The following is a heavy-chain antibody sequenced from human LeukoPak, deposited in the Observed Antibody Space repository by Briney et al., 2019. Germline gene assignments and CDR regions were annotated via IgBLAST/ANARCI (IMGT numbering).Heavy chain of an antibody. CDR1: GGSVSSGSYY. J-gene: IGHJ5*02. CDR3: ARGRKWFDP. CDR2: IYYSGST. Sequence: PSETLSLTCTVSGGSVSSGSYYWSWIRQPPGKGLEWIGYIYYSGSTNYNPSLKSRVTISVDTSKNQFSLKLSSVTAADTAVYYCARGRKWFDPWGQGILVTVSS. V-gene: IGHV4-61*01.